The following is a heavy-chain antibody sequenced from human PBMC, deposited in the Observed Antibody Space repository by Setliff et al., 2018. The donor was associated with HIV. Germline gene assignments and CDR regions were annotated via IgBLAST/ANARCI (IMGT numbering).Heavy chain of an antibody. J-gene: IGHJ3*02. CDR3: ARVRTLDTPVDAFDI. CDR1: GYTFNSYG. V-gene: IGHV1-18*01. CDR2: FNTYNGNT. Sequence: ASVKVSCKTSGYTFNSYGISWVRQAPGQGLEWMGWFNTYNGNTNYAQKLQGRVTLTTDTSTTTAYMELRSLRSDDTAVYYCARVRTLDTPVDAFDIWGQGTMVTVSS. D-gene: IGHD2-15*01.